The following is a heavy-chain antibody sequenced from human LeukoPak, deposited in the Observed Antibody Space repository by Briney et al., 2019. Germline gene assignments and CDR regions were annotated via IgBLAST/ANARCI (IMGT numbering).Heavy chain of an antibody. J-gene: IGHJ5*02. CDR1: GGSISGYY. Sequence: PSETLSLTCTVSGGSISGYYWSWIRQSPGKGLEWIGYIYYSGSTNYNPSLKSRVTISVDASKNQFSLRLSSVTAADTAVYYCARFRGIIAAAGNWFDPWGQGTLVTVSS. CDR2: IYYSGST. CDR3: ARFRGIIAAAGNWFDP. V-gene: IGHV4-59*01. D-gene: IGHD6-13*01.